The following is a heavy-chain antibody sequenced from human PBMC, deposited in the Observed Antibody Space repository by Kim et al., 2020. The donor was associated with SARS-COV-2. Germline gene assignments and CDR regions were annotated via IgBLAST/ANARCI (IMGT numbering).Heavy chain of an antibody. Sequence: TNYTPSLKSRVTISVDTSKNQFSLKLSSVTAADTAVYYCARGKWLRFFDYWGQGTLVTVSS. J-gene: IGHJ4*02. D-gene: IGHD5-12*01. CDR2: T. CDR3: ARGKWLRFFDY. V-gene: IGHV4-34*01.